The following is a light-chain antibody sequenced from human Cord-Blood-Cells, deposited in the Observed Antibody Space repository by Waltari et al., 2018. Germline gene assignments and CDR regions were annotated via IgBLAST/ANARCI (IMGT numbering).Light chain of an antibody. V-gene: IGLV2-14*01. CDR2: DVS. CDR3: SSYTSSSTYVV. J-gene: IGLJ2*01. CDR1: SSDVGGYNY. Sequence: QSALTQPASVSGSPGQSITISCPGTSSDVGGYNYVPWYQQHPGNAPKLMIYDVSKRPSGVSNRFSGSKSGNTASLTISGLQAEDEADYYCSSYTSSSTYVVFGGGTKLTVL.